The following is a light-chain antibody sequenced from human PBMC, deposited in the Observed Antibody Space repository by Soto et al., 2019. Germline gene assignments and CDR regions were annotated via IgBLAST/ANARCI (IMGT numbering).Light chain of an antibody. CDR3: CSYAGRYTYV. J-gene: IGLJ1*01. Sequence: QSALTQPRSVSGCPGQSVSISCTGTSSDVGVYNYVSWYQQHPGKAPKVMIYDVSKRPSGVPDRFSGSKSGNTASLTISGLQSEDEADYYCCSYAGRYTYVFGSGTKVTVL. V-gene: IGLV2-11*01. CDR2: DVS. CDR1: SSDVGVYNY.